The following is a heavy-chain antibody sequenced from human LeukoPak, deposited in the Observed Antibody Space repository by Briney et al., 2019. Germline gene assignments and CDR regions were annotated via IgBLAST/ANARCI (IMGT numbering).Heavy chain of an antibody. CDR3: AKRGPIYSSTPGNYFDY. CDR1: GFTFSNCG. Sequence: GGSLRLSCVASGFTFSNCGMTWVRQAPGKGLEWVSPISGSDDGTYYADSVRGRFTISRDNSKNTLYLQMKALRDEDTATYYCAKRGPIYSSTPGNYFDYWGQGTLVTVSS. J-gene: IGHJ4*02. CDR2: ISGSDDGT. D-gene: IGHD3-10*01. V-gene: IGHV3-23*01.